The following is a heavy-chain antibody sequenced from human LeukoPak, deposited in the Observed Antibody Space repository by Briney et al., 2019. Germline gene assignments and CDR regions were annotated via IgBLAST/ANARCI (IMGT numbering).Heavy chain of an antibody. Sequence: SETLSLTCTVSGGSISSGGHYWSWIRQPAGKGLEYLGRISSTASTNYNPSLRSRVTISADTSNNHFSLKLTSVTAADTAVYYCARDQTYSGSGIYTYFDYWGQGILVTVSS. V-gene: IGHV4-61*02. CDR3: ARDQTYSGSGIYTYFDY. J-gene: IGHJ4*02. D-gene: IGHD3-10*01. CDR2: ISSTAST. CDR1: GGSISSGGHY.